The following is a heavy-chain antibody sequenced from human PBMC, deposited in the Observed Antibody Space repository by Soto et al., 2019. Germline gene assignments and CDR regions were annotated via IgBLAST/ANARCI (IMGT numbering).Heavy chain of an antibody. Sequence: EVQLVESGGGLVQPGGSLRLSCAASGFTFSSYWMHWVRQAPGKGLVWFSRINSDGSSTSYADSVKGRFTISRDNAKNTLYLQMNSLRAEDTAVYYCAVAVAGPTAIGYWGQGTLVTVSS. CDR2: INSDGSST. CDR1: GFTFSSYW. V-gene: IGHV3-74*01. CDR3: AVAVAGPTAIGY. D-gene: IGHD6-19*01. J-gene: IGHJ4*02.